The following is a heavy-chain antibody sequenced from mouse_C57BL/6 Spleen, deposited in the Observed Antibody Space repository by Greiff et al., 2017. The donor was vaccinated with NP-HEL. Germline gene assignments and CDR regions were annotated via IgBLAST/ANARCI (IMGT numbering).Heavy chain of an antibody. CDR3: ARCDYDDYYAMDY. D-gene: IGHD2-4*01. V-gene: IGHV1-82*01. CDR1: GYAFSSSW. CDR2: IYPGDGDT. Sequence: QVQLQQSGPELVKPGASVKISCKASGYAFSSSWMNWVKQRPGKGLEWIGRIYPGDGDTNYNGKFKGKATLTADKSYSTAYMQLSSLTSEDSAVYFCARCDYDDYYAMDYWGQGTSVTVSS. J-gene: IGHJ4*01.